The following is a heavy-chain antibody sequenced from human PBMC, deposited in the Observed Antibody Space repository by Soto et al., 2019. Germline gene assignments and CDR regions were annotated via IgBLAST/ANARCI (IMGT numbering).Heavy chain of an antibody. CDR2: IIPIFGTA. CDR1: GGTFSSYA. Sequence: QVQLVQSGAEEKKPGSSVKVSCKASGGTFSSYAISWVRQAPGQGLEWMGGIIPIFGTANYAQKFQGRVTITADESTSTAYMELSSLRSEDTAVYYCARETYYYDSSGYRSQAFDYWGQGTLVTVSS. J-gene: IGHJ4*02. CDR3: ARETYYYDSSGYRSQAFDY. V-gene: IGHV1-69*01. D-gene: IGHD3-22*01.